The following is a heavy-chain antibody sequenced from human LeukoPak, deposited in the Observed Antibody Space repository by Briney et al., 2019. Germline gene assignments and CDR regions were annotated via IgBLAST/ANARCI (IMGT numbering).Heavy chain of an antibody. CDR3: AKDLSSWGLGAFDI. V-gene: IGHV3-30*18. D-gene: IGHD7-27*01. J-gene: IGHJ3*02. CDR2: ISYDGSNK. Sequence: GGSLRLSCAASGFTFSSYGMHWVRQAPGKGLEWVAVISYDGSNKYYADSVKGRFTISRDNSKNTLYLQMNSLRAEDTAVYYCAKDLSSWGLGAFDIWGQGTMVTVSS. CDR1: GFTFSSYG.